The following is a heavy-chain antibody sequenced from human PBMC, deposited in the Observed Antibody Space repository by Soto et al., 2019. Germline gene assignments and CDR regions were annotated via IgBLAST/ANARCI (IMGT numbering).Heavy chain of an antibody. V-gene: IGHV3-23*01. D-gene: IGHD3-10*01. CDR3: AQAPYYFCAWSSYNPTRFDY. CDR2: LIVGGGST. Sequence: GVSLRLSCAASGFHFRSYGMSWVRQAPGKGLEWVSGLIVGGGSTYYADSVKGRFTISRDISNNTLYLKMNSLRAEDTDIYFCAQAPYYFCAWSSYNPTRFDYRGQGTLVT. J-gene: IGHJ4*02. CDR1: GFHFRSYG.